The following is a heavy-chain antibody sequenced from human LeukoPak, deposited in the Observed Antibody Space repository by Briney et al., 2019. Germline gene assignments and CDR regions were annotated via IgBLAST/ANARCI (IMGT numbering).Heavy chain of an antibody. Sequence: PSETLSLTCTVSGGSISSSSYYWGWIRQPPGKGLEWIGSIYYSGSTYYNPSLKSRVTISVYTSKNQLSLKLSSVTAADTAVYYCASRGIAAKGMDYWGQGTLVTVSS. D-gene: IGHD6-13*01. CDR2: IYYSGST. CDR1: GGSISSSSYY. CDR3: ASRGIAAKGMDY. V-gene: IGHV4-39*01. J-gene: IGHJ4*02.